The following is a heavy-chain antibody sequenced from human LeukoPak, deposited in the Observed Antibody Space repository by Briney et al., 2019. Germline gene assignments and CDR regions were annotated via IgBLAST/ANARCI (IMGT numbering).Heavy chain of an antibody. CDR3: ARYKADYYGSGSYYGY. J-gene: IGHJ4*02. CDR2: IIPIFGTA. D-gene: IGHD3-10*01. Sequence: SVKVSCKASGGTFSSYAISWVRQAPGQELEWMGGIIPIFGTANYAQKFQGRVTITADESTSTAYMELSSLRSEDTAVYYCARYKADYYGSGSYYGYWGQGTLVTVSS. V-gene: IGHV1-69*13. CDR1: GGTFSSYA.